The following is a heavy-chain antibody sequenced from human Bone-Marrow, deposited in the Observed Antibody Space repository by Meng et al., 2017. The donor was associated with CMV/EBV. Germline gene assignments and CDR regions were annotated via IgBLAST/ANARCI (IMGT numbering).Heavy chain of an antibody. CDR1: GGSISSGGYY. Sequence: LRLSCTVSGGSISSGGYYWSWIRQHPGKGLEWIGYIYYSGSTYYNPSLKSRVTISVDTSKNQFSLKLSSVTAADTAVYYCARMRPDLFDPWGQGTLVTVSS. CDR2: IYYSGST. V-gene: IGHV4-31*03. CDR3: ARMRPDLFDP. J-gene: IGHJ5*02.